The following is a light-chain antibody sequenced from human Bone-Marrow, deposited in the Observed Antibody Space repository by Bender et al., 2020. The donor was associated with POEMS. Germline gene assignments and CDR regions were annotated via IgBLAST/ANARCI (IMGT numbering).Light chain of an antibody. Sequence: SSDLTQPPSVSVSPGQTARITCSGETFPKQYAYWYQQKAGQAPVLVIHKDNERSSGIPERFSGSSSGTTVTLTISGVQAEDEADYYCQSVDSDIIVFGGGTKLTVL. V-gene: IGLV3-25*03. CDR2: KDN. CDR1: TFPKQY. J-gene: IGLJ3*02. CDR3: QSVDSDIIV.